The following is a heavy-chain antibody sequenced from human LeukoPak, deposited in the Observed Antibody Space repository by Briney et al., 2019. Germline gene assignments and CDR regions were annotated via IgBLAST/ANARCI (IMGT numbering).Heavy chain of an antibody. CDR3: AKPRIAVAENDAFDI. Sequence: ASVKVSCKASGYTFTSYAVNWVRQAPGQGLEWMGWINTNTGNPTYAQGFTGRFVFSLDTSVSTAYLQISSLKAEDTAVYYCAKPRIAVAENDAFDIWGQGTMVTVSS. J-gene: IGHJ3*02. CDR2: INTNTGNP. CDR1: GYTFTSYA. V-gene: IGHV7-4-1*02. D-gene: IGHD6-19*01.